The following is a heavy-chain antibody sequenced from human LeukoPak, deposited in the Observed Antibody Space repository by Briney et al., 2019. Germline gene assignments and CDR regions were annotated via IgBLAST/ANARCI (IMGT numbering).Heavy chain of an antibody. CDR3: ARDRDYGDYDAFDI. CDR1: GGSISSYY. V-gene: IGHV4-59*01. CDR2: IYYSGST. Sequence: SETLSLTCTVSGGSISSYYWSWIRQPPGKGLEWIGYIYYSGSTNYNPSLKSRVTISVDTSKNQFSLKLSSVTAADTAVYYCARDRDYGDYDAFDIWGQGTMVTVSS. J-gene: IGHJ3*02. D-gene: IGHD4-17*01.